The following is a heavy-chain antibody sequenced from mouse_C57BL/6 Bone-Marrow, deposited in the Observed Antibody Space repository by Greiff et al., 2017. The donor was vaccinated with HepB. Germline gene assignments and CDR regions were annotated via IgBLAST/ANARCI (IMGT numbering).Heavy chain of an antibody. Sequence: QVQLQQPGAELVKPGASVKLSCKASGYTFTSYWMHWVKQRPGRGLEWIGRIDPNSGGTKFNEKFKSKATLTVDKPSSTAYMQLSSLTSEDSAVYYCARGPRADGYYDWFAYWGQGTLVTVSA. CDR2: IDPNSGGT. D-gene: IGHD2-3*01. CDR3: ARGPRADGYYDWFAY. CDR1: GYTFTSYW. V-gene: IGHV1-72*01. J-gene: IGHJ3*01.